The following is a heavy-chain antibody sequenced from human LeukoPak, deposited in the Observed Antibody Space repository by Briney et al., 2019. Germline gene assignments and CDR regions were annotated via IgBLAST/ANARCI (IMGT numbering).Heavy chain of an antibody. V-gene: IGHV4-59*01. D-gene: IGHD1-26*01. J-gene: IGHJ4*02. CDR1: GGSISSYY. CDR2: IYYSGST. CDR3: ARVKGATGIDY. Sequence: SETLSLTCTVSGGSISSYYWSWIRQPPGKGLEWIGYIYYSGSTNYNPSLKSRVTISVDTSKNQFSLKLSSVTAADTAVYYCARVKGATGIDYWGQGTLATVSS.